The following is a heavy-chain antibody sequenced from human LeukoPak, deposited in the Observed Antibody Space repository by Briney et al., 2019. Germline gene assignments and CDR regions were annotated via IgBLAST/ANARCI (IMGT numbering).Heavy chain of an antibody. V-gene: IGHV4-59*01. CDR2: IYYSGST. Sequence: SETLSLTCTVSAGPISSYYWSWIRQPPGKGLERIGYIYYSGSTNYNPSPKSRVTISGDTSKNQFSLKLRSVTAADTALYYGARDRVGQQLVGRKNNYYYMDVWGEGTTVTISS. D-gene: IGHD6-13*01. CDR1: AGPISSYY. CDR3: ARDRVGQQLVGRKNNYYYMDV. J-gene: IGHJ6*03.